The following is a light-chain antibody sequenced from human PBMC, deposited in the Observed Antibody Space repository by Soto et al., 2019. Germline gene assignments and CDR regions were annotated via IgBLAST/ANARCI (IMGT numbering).Light chain of an antibody. CDR2: GAS. CDR3: RQYNNWPPDFT. Sequence: EIVMTQSPATLSVSPGERATLSCRASQSVSSNLAWYQQKPGQAPRLLIYGASTRATGIPARFSGSGSGTEFTLTISSLQSEDFAVYYCRQYNNWPPDFTFGPGTKVDIK. CDR1: QSVSSN. V-gene: IGKV3-15*01. J-gene: IGKJ3*01.